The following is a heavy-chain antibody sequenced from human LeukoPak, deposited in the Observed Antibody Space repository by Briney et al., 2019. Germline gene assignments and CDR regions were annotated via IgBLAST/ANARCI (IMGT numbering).Heavy chain of an antibody. D-gene: IGHD3-10*01. V-gene: IGHV5-51*01. J-gene: IGHJ4*02. Sequence: GESLKISCKGSGYSFTSYWIGWVRQMPGKGLEWMGIIYPGDSDTRYSPSFQGQVTISADKSISTAYLQWSSLKASDTAMYDCARRVVRGAISDYFDYWGQGTLVTVSS. CDR2: IYPGDSDT. CDR3: ARRVVRGAISDYFDY. CDR1: GYSFTSYW.